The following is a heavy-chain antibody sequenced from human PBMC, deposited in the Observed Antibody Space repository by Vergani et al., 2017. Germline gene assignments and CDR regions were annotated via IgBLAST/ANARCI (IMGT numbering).Heavy chain of an antibody. V-gene: IGHV1-2*02. Sequence: QVQLVQSGAEVKKPGASVKVSCKASGYTFTGYYMHWVRQAPGQGLEWMGWINPNSGGTNYAQKFQGRVTMTRDTSISTAYMELSRLRSDDTAVYYCARVLQLERRGDYYYYYGMDVWGQGTTVTVSS. CDR1: GYTFTGYY. CDR3: ARVLQLERRGDYYYYYGMDV. D-gene: IGHD1-1*01. J-gene: IGHJ6*02. CDR2: INPNSGGT.